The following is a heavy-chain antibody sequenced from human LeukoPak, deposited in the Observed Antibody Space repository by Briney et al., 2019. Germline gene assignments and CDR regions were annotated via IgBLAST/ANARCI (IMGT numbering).Heavy chain of an antibody. D-gene: IGHD2-2*01. CDR3: ARDWNRAVVVPAATNWFDP. Sequence: ASVKVSCKASGYTFTSYGISWVRQAPGQGLEWMGWTSAYNGNTNYAQKLQGRVTMTTDTSTSTAYMELRSLRSDDTAVYYCARDWNRAVVVPAATNWFDPWGQGTLVTVSS. CDR2: TSAYNGNT. V-gene: IGHV1-18*01. J-gene: IGHJ5*02. CDR1: GYTFTSYG.